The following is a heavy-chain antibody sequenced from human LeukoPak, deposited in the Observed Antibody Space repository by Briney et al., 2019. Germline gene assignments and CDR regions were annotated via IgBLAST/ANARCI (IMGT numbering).Heavy chain of an antibody. CDR3: ARVDTGLTY. CDR1: GYTFTTFE. V-gene: IGHV1-8*02. Sequence: GASVKVSCKASGYTFTTFEISWVRQAPGQGLEWMGWVNPNSGDTGYAQQIQGRVNLTRNTAIATAYMELSSLKSEDTAAYYCARVDTGLTYWGQGTLIIVSS. CDR2: VNPNSGDT. D-gene: IGHD2-8*02. J-gene: IGHJ4*02.